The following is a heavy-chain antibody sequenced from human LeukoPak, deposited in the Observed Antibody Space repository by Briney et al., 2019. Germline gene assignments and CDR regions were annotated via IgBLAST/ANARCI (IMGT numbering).Heavy chain of an antibody. CDR3: AGPSSSGVGY. D-gene: IGHD3-10*01. CDR1: GFTFSSYA. J-gene: IGHJ4*02. CDR2: ISGSGGST. Sequence: GGSLRLSCAASGFTFSSYAMSWVRQAPGKGLEWVSAISGSGGSTYYADSVKGRFTISRDNSKNTLCLQMNSLRAEDTAVYYCAGPSSSGVGYWGQGTLVTVSS. V-gene: IGHV3-23*01.